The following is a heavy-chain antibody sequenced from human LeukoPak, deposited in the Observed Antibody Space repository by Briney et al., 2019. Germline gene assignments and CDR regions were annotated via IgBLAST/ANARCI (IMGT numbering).Heavy chain of an antibody. CDR3: ARDSSGYQDFDY. CDR1: GGSISSGDYY. J-gene: IGHJ4*02. CDR2: IYYSGST. D-gene: IGHD3-22*01. V-gene: IGHV4-30-4*01. Sequence: SQTLSLTCTVSGGSISSGDYYWSWIRQPPGKGLEWVGYIYYSGSTYYNPSLKSRVTISVDTSKNQFSLKLSSVTAADTAVYYCARDSSGYQDFDYWGQGTLATVSS.